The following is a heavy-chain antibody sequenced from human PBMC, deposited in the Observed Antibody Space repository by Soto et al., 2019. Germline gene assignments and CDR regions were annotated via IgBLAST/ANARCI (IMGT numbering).Heavy chain of an antibody. D-gene: IGHD3-10*01. V-gene: IGHV4-31*03. J-gene: IGHJ4*02. CDR1: GGSISSGGYY. CDR2: IYYSGST. CDR3: ARGYYAPGYYFDY. Sequence: PSETLSLTCTVSGGSISSGGYYWSWIRQHPGKGLEWIGYIYYSGSTYYNPSLKSRVTISGDTSKNQFSLKLSSVTAADTAVDYCARGYYAPGYYFDYWGQGTLVTVSS.